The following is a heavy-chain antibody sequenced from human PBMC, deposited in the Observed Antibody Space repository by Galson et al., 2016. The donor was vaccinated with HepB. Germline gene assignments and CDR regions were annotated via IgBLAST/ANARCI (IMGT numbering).Heavy chain of an antibody. CDR3: SIVLVRGVMRFDP. J-gene: IGHJ5*02. Sequence: SLRLSCAASGFTFTNAWMSWVRQAPGKGLEWVGRIKSKTDGGTTDYAAPVKGRFTISRDDSKNTLYLQMNSLKTEDTAVYYCSIVLVRGVMRFDPWGQGTLVSVSS. V-gene: IGHV3-15*01. CDR1: GFTFTNAW. D-gene: IGHD3-10*01. CDR2: IKSKTDGGTT.